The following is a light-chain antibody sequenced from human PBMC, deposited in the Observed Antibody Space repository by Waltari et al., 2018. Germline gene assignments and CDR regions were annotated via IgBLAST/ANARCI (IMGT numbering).Light chain of an antibody. V-gene: IGKV3-15*01. CDR1: QRVGNK. Sequence: EIEMTQSPATLSVSPGERATVSCRASQRVGNKVAGYQQNPGQAPRLLFYDASTRATGIPVRFSGSGSGTEFTLTISSLQSEDFAVYYCQQSNNWPYTFGQGTKLEIK. J-gene: IGKJ2*01. CDR2: DAS. CDR3: QQSNNWPYT.